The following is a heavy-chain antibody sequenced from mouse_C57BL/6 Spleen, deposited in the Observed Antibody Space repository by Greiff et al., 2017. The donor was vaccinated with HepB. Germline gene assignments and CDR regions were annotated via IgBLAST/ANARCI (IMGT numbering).Heavy chain of an antibody. D-gene: IGHD1-1*01. J-gene: IGHJ4*01. CDR3: ARDYGSSYLHAMDY. V-gene: IGHV1-80*01. CDR2: IYPGDGDT. CDR1: GYAFSSYW. Sequence: QVHVKQSGAELVKPGASVKISCKASGYAFSSYWMNWVKQRPGKGLEWIGQIYPGDGDTNYNGKFKGKATLTADKSSSTAYMQLSSLTSEDSAVYFCARDYGSSYLHAMDYWGQGTSVTVSS.